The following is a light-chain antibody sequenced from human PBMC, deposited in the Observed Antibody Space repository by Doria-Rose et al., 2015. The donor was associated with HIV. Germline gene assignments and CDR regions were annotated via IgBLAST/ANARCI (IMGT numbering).Light chain of an antibody. J-gene: IGKJ4*01. V-gene: IGKV1-39*01. Sequence: DIQVTQSPSSLSASVGDRVTITCRASQSIAYYLNWYQHKPGKAPKLLIYAASGLQSGVPSRFSGSESGTDFTLTISSLQPEDFASYYCQQIYSTPLTFGGGTKVEIK. CDR3: QQIYSTPLT. CDR2: AAS. CDR1: QSIAYY.